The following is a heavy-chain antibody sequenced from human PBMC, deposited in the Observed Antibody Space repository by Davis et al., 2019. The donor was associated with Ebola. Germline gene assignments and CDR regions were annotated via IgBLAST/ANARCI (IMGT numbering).Heavy chain of an antibody. D-gene: IGHD2-2*01. CDR1: GGSISSSNW. V-gene: IGHV4-4*02. J-gene: IGHJ5*02. Sequence: PSETLSLTCAVSGGSISSSNWWSWVRQPPGKGLEWIGEIYHSGSTNYNPSLKSRVTISVDKSKNQFSLKLSSVTAADTAVYYCARRQKLVVPAAKAWYWFDPWGQGTLVTVSS. CDR3: ARRQKLVVPAAKAWYWFDP. CDR2: IYHSGST.